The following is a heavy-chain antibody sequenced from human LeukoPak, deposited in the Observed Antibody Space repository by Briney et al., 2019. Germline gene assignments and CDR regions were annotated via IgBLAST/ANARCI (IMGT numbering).Heavy chain of an antibody. Sequence: PMASVKVSCKTSGYSFNSHHVHWVRQAPGQGLEWVGINFSHDGSTSNTEKFQGRVTMTRDTSTSTVYMELSSLRSEDTAVYYCARDSGSFRYDMDVWGQGTTVIVSS. V-gene: IGHV1-46*02. J-gene: IGHJ6*02. CDR2: NFSHDGST. CDR3: ARDSGSFRYDMDV. D-gene: IGHD3-10*01. CDR1: GYSFNSHH.